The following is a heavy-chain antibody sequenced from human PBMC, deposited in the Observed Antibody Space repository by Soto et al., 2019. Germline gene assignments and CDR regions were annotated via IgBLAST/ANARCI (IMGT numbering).Heavy chain of an antibody. Sequence: GASVKVSCKASGGTFSSYTISWVRQAPGQGLEWMGRIIPILGIANYAQKFQGRVTITADGSTSTAYMELSSLRSEDTAVYYCARDSEITGTTVYNWFDPWGQGTLVTVSS. V-gene: IGHV1-69*04. D-gene: IGHD1-20*01. J-gene: IGHJ5*02. CDR2: IIPILGIA. CDR1: GGTFSSYT. CDR3: ARDSEITGTTVYNWFDP.